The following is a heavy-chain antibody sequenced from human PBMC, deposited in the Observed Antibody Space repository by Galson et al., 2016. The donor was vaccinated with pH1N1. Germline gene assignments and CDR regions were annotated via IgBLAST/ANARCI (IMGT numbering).Heavy chain of an antibody. CDR3: GRNPAFVGGAIDV. V-gene: IGHV2-70*04. D-gene: IGHD2-15*01. CDR1: GFSLTTSGMR. CDR2: IEWDDDK. Sequence: PALVKPTQTLTLTCTFSGFSLTTSGMRVSWIRQPPGKALEWLARIEWDDDKFYSTSLKTRSTISKDTSKNQVVLTMTNMDPVDTATYYCGRNPAFVGGAIDVWGQGTMVTVSS. J-gene: IGHJ3*01.